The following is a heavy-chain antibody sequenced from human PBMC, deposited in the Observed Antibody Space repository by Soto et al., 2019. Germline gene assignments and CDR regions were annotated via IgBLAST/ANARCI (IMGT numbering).Heavy chain of an antibody. D-gene: IGHD2-15*01. CDR3: ARDQSPGYCSGGSCFLDGMDV. V-gene: IGHV1-18*04. J-gene: IGHJ6*01. Sequence: GSVKVSFKASGYPFTSYGISLVRQAPGQGLEWTGWISAYNGNTNYAQKLQGRVTMTTDTSTSTAYMELRSLRSDDTAVYYCARDQSPGYCSGGSCFLDGMDVWGQGTPFTVSS. CDR1: GYPFTSYG. CDR2: ISAYNGNT.